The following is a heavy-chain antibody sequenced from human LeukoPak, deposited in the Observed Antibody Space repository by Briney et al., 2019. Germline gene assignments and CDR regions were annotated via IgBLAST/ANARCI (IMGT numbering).Heavy chain of an antibody. J-gene: IGHJ4*02. V-gene: IGHV3-74*01. CDR2: IDRDGSRI. CDR3: VRGNDYGGPHY. CDR1: GFTFSSSA. Sequence: GGSLRLSCAASGFTFSSSAMSWVRQAPGKGLVWVSRIDRDGSRINYADSVKGRFTISRDNGKNTLFLQMNSLRAEDAAVYYCVRGNDYGGPHYWGQGTLVTVSS. D-gene: IGHD4-23*01.